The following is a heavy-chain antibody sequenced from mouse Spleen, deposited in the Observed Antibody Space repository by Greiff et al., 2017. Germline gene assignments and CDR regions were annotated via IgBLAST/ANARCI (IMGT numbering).Heavy chain of an antibody. CDR2: INPSNGGT. CDR1: GYTFTSYW. CDR3: AREGFLYYDYDGGEYYAMDY. J-gene: IGHJ4*01. D-gene: IGHD2-4*01. Sequence: QVHVKQPGTELVKPGASVKLSCKASGYTFTSYWMHWVKQRPGQGLEWIGNINPSNGGTNYNEKFKSKATLTVDKSSSTAYMQLSSLTSEDSAVYYCAREGFLYYDYDGGEYYAMDYWGQGTSVTVSS. V-gene: IGHV1-53*01.